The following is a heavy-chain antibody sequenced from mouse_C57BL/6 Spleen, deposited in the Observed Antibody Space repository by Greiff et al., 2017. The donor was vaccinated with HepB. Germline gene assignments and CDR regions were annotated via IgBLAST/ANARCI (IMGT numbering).Heavy chain of an antibody. Sequence: EVMLVESGGGLVKPGGSLKLSCAASGFTFSDYGMHWVRQAPEKGLEWVAYISSGSSTIYYADTVKGRFTISRDNAKNTQFLQMTSLRSEDTAMYYCARGYDYDGFAYWGQGTLVTVSA. CDR3: ARGYDYDGFAY. CDR1: GFTFSDYG. D-gene: IGHD2-4*01. V-gene: IGHV5-17*01. CDR2: ISSGSSTI. J-gene: IGHJ3*01.